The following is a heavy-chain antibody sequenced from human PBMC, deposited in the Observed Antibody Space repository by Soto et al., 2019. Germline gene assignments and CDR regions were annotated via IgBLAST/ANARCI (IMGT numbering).Heavy chain of an antibody. J-gene: IGHJ4*02. CDR1: GDSISGGNYY. V-gene: IGHV4-31*03. CDR2: IYYTGTT. Sequence: SETLSLTCTVSGDSISGGNYYWTWIRQHPGRGLEWIGYIYYTGTTHYSPSLQSRVTMSVDTSKNQISLTLTSLTPADTATYYCARTLQDGRPYYFDYWGQGTLVTVSS. CDR3: ARTLQDGRPYYFDY. D-gene: IGHD1-7*01.